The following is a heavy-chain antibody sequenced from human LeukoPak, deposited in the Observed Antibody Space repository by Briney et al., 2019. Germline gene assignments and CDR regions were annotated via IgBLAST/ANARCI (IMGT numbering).Heavy chain of an antibody. J-gene: IGHJ3*02. V-gene: IGHV4-59*01. Sequence: SGTLSLTCTVSGGSISSYYWSWIRQPPGKGLEWIGYISNSGSISYNPSLKSRVTISVDTSKNQFSLKLSSVTAADTAVYYCARGGYYDRSGNSYRFGFDMWGQGTMVIVSS. CDR1: GGSISSYY. CDR3: ARGGYYDRSGNSYRFGFDM. CDR2: ISNSGSI. D-gene: IGHD3-22*01.